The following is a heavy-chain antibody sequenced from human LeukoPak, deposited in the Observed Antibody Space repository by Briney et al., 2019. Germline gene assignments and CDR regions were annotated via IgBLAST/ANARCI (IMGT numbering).Heavy chain of an antibody. J-gene: IGHJ4*02. CDR3: AKVSSEDSSGSTRHFDY. Sequence: GGSLRLSCAASGFTFSSYGMHWVRQAPGKGLEWVAVISYDGSNKYYADSVKGRFTISRDNSKNTLYLQMSSLRAEDTAVYYCAKVSSEDSSGSTRHFDYWGQGTLVTVSS. V-gene: IGHV3-30*18. CDR2: ISYDGSNK. CDR1: GFTFSSYG. D-gene: IGHD3-22*01.